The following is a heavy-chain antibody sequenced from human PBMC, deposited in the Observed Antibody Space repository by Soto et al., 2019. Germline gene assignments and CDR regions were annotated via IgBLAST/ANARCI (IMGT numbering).Heavy chain of an antibody. CDR1: GFTFHDHA. J-gene: IGHJ3*01. V-gene: IGHV3-9*01. CDR3: AKVKAAAGACNAFDV. Sequence: EVQLVESGGALVQPGRSLRLSCAASGFTFHDHAMHWVRQVPGKGLEWISGISWNSETTRYAESVKGRFTISRDNAKNSLDLKMNSLRVEDTALYYCAKVKAAAGACNAFDVWGQGTMGTVSS. D-gene: IGHD6-13*01. CDR2: ISWNSETT.